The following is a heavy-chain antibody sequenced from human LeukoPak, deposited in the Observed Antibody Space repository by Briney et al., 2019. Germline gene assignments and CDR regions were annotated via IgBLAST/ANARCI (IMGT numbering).Heavy chain of an antibody. CDR2: IYYSGST. V-gene: IGHV4-39*07. CDR3: AKERYDGSGAAYDN. Sequence: PSETLSLTCTVSGGSISSSSYYWGWIRQPPGKGLEWIGSIYYSGSTYYNPSLKSRVTISVDTSKNQFSLKLSSVTAADTALYYCAKERYDGSGAAYDNWGQGTLVTVSS. J-gene: IGHJ4*02. CDR1: GGSISSSSYY. D-gene: IGHD3-10*01.